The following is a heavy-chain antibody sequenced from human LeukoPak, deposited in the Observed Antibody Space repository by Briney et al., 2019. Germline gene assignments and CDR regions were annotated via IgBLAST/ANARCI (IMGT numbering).Heavy chain of an antibody. CDR3: VTVVVVAASYFDY. CDR1: GYTFTSYD. V-gene: IGHV1-8*01. CDR2: MNPSSGNT. Sequence: ASVKVSCKASGYTFTSYDINWVRQATGQGLERMGWMNPSSGNTGYAQKFQGRVTMTRNTSISTAYMELSSLRSEDTAVYYCVTVVVVAASYFDYWGQGTLVTVSS. D-gene: IGHD2-15*01. J-gene: IGHJ4*02.